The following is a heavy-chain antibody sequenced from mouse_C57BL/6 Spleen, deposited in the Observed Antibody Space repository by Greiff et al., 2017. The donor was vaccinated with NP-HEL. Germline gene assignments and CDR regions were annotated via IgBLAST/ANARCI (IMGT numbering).Heavy chain of an antibody. J-gene: IGHJ1*03. Sequence: EVKVVESGGGLVQPGGSMKLSCAASGFTFSDAWMDWVRQSPGKGLEWVAEIRNKANNHATYYAESVKGRFTISRDDSKSSVYLQMNSLRAEDTGIYYCAYDGYYDWYFDVWGTGTTVTVSS. CDR3: AYDGYYDWYFDV. CDR2: IRNKANNHAT. CDR1: GFTFSDAW. D-gene: IGHD2-3*01. V-gene: IGHV6-6*01.